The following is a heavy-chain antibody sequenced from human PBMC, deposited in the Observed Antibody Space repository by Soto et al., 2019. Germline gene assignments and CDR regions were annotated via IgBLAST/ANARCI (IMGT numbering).Heavy chain of an antibody. CDR3: AGDGGLGDGYTRVDV. V-gene: IGHV1-8*01. CDR2: MNPNRGNT. J-gene: IGHJ6*02. Sequence: QVQLVQSGAEVKKPGASVKVSCKASGYTFTSYDINWVRQATGQGLEWMGWMNPNRGNTGQAQKVQGRVTVTRNTSISRGYMALSSLRSEGTAVYYCAGDGGLGDGYTRVDVWGQGTTVTVSS. D-gene: IGHD5-12*01. CDR1: GYTFTSYD.